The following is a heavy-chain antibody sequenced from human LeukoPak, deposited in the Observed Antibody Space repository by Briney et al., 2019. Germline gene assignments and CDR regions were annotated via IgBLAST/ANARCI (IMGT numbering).Heavy chain of an antibody. CDR1: GFTFSSYA. Sequence: GGSLRLSCAASGFTFSSYAMHWVRQAPGKGLEWVAVISYDGSKKYYADSVKGRFTISRDNSKNTLYLQMNSLRAEDTAVYYCARGRTGYGSGSYPPYFDYWGQGTLVTVSS. J-gene: IGHJ4*02. D-gene: IGHD3-10*01. CDR3: ARGRTGYGSGSYPPYFDY. V-gene: IGHV3-30*04. CDR2: ISYDGSKK.